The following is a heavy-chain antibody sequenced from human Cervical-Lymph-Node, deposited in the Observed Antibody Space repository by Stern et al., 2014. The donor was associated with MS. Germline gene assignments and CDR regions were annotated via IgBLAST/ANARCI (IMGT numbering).Heavy chain of an antibody. CDR2: ISWNSGSI. Sequence: EVQLVESGGGLLQPGRSLRLSCAASGFTFDDYAMHWVRQAPGKGLEWVSGISWNSGSIGYADSVKGRFTISRDNAKNSLYLQMNSLRAEDTALYYCAKGSKQLVPSSGSGWYYWGQGTLVTVSS. J-gene: IGHJ4*02. D-gene: IGHD6-13*01. CDR3: AKGSKQLVPSSGSGWYY. CDR1: GFTFDDYA. V-gene: IGHV3-9*01.